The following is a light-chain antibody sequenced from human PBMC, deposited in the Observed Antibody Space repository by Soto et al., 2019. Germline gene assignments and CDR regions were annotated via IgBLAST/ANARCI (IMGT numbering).Light chain of an antibody. Sequence: QSALTQPASVSGSPGQSITISCTGTSSDVGGYNYVSWYQQHPGKAPKLMIYEVSNRPSGVSNRFSGSKSGNTASLTISGRQAEDEADYYCSSYTTSSTLYVFGTGTQLTVL. CDR1: SSDVGGYNY. CDR2: EVS. J-gene: IGLJ1*01. CDR3: SSYTTSSTLYV. V-gene: IGLV2-14*01.